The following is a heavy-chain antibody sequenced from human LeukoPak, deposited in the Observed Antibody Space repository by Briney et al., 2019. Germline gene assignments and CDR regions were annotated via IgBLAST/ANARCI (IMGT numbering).Heavy chain of an antibody. CDR3: ARDPGSGSYLQVSFFDY. CDR1: GGTFSSYA. CDR2: IIPIFGIA. V-gene: IGHV1-69*10. J-gene: IGHJ4*02. D-gene: IGHD1-26*01. Sequence: SVKVSCKASGGTFSSYAISWVRQAPGQGLEWMGGIIPIFGIANYAQRFQGRVTITADKSTSTAYMELSSLRSEDTAVYYCARDPGSGSYLQVSFFDYWGQGTLVTVSS.